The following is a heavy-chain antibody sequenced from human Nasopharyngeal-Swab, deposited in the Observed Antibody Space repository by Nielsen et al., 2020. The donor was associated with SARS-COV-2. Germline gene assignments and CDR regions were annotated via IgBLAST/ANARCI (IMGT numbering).Heavy chain of an antibody. CDR3: ARDPDYGDYVDY. CDR1: GYTFTSYG. D-gene: IGHD4-17*01. J-gene: IGHJ4*02. CDR2: IGAYNGNT. Sequence: ASVNVSCKASGYTFTSYGISWVRQAPGQGLEWMGWIGAYNGNTNYAQKLQGRVTMTTDTSTSTAYMELRSLRSDDTAVYYCARDPDYGDYVDYWGQGTLVTVSS. V-gene: IGHV1-18*01.